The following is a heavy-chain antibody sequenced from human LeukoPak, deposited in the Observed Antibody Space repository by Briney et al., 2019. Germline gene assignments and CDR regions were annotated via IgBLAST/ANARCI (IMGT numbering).Heavy chain of an antibody. Sequence: GGSLRLSCAASGFTFSSYEMNWVRQAPGKGLKWVSYISSSGSTIYYADSVKGRFTISRDNAKNSLYLQMSSLRAEDTAVYYCAELGITMIGGVWGKGTTVTISS. D-gene: IGHD3-10*02. V-gene: IGHV3-48*03. J-gene: IGHJ6*04. CDR2: ISSSGSTI. CDR3: AELGITMIGGV. CDR1: GFTFSSYE.